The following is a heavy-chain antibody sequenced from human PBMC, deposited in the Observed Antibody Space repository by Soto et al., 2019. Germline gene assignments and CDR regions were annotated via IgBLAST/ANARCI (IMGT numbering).Heavy chain of an antibody. J-gene: IGHJ6*02. CDR1: GFTFSSYG. CDR3: ARDQYSSSWYYYYYGMDV. D-gene: IGHD6-13*01. V-gene: IGHV3-33*01. Sequence: QVQLVESGGGVVQPGRYLRLSCAASGFTFSSYGMHWVRQAPGKGLGWVAVIWYDGSNKYYADSVKGRFTISRDNSKNKLYLQMNSLRAEDTAVYYCARDQYSSSWYYYYYGMDVWGQGTTVTVSS. CDR2: IWYDGSNK.